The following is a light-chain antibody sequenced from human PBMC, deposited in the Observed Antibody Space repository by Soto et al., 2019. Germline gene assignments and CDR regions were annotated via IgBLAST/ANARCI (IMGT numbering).Light chain of an antibody. CDR2: GAS. V-gene: IGKV3-15*01. CDR1: QSVSSN. Sequence: EVVMTQSPATLSVSIGERATLSCRASQSVSSNLAWYQQKPGQAPRLLIYGASTRATGIPARFSGSGSGTELTLTISSLQSEDFAVYYCQQYNNWPQTFGQGTKVDIK. J-gene: IGKJ1*01. CDR3: QQYNNWPQT.